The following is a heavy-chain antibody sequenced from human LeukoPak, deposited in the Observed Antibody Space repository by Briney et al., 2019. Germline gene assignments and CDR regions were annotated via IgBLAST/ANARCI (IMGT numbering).Heavy chain of an antibody. D-gene: IGHD3-22*01. Sequence: SQTLSLTCTVSGGSISSGGYYWSWIRQPPGKGLEWIGHISHSGSIYYSPSLRGRVTISLDRSKNQFSLNLSSATAADTAVYYCASPMTLVLRGLAGIDAFNIWGQGTMVTVSS. CDR3: ASPMTLVLRGLAGIDAFNI. V-gene: IGHV4-30-2*01. CDR2: ISHSGSI. CDR1: GGSISSGGYY. J-gene: IGHJ3*02.